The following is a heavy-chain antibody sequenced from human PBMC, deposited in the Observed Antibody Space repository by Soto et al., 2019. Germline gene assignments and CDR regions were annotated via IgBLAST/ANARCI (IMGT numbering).Heavy chain of an antibody. J-gene: IGHJ4*02. V-gene: IGHV3-30-3*01. CDR1: GCTVSSYA. CDR3: ERDSDTAMSYYYFDY. CDR2: ISYYGSNK. Sequence: GGLILSCASSGCTVSSYAMHWVRQAPGKGLEWVTVISYYGSNKYYADSVKGRFTISRDNSKNTLYLQMNSLRAEDTAVYYCERDSDTAMSYYYFDYWGQGTLVTVYS. D-gene: IGHD5-18*01.